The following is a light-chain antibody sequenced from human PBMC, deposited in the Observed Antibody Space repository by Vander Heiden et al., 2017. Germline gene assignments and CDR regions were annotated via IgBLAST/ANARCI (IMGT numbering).Light chain of an antibody. J-gene: IGLJ3*02. Sequence: QSVLTQPHSVSAAPGQKVTISCLGSSSNTGNNYVSWYQQLPGTAPKLLIYENNQRPTGIPGRFSGSKSGTSATLGITGIQTGDEADYYCGTWDSSLTGGLWVFGGGTKLTVL. CDR3: GTWDSSLTGGLWV. CDR2: ENN. V-gene: IGLV1-51*02. CDR1: SSNTGNNY.